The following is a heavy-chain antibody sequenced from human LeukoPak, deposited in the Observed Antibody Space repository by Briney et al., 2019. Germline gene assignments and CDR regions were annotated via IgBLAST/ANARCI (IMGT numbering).Heavy chain of an antibody. D-gene: IGHD1-26*01. V-gene: IGHV3-48*03. Sequence: GGSLRLSCAASGFTFSSYEMNWVRQAPGKGLEWVSYISSSGSTIYYADSVKGRFTISRDNAKNPLYLQMNSLRAEDTAVYYCARDLRFAGGATWFDPWGQGTLVTVSS. CDR1: GFTFSSYE. CDR3: ARDLRFAGGATWFDP. J-gene: IGHJ5*02. CDR2: ISSSGSTI.